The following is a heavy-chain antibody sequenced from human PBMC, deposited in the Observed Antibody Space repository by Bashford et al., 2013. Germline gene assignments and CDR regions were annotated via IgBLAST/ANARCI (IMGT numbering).Heavy chain of an antibody. CDR3: ARVSYTVFYYYAMDV. Sequence: SSETLSLTCAVYGGSFSDYYWSWIRQYPGKGLEWIGEINHFGSTNYNPSLKSRVTISVDTSKNHFSLKLTSVTAADTAVYYCARVSYTVFYYYAMDVWGQGTTVTVSS. V-gene: IGHV4-34*01. CDR1: GGSFSDYY. J-gene: IGHJ6*02. CDR2: INHFGST. D-gene: IGHD4-11*01.